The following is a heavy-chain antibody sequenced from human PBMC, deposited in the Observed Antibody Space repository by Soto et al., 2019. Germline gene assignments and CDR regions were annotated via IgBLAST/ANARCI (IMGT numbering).Heavy chain of an antibody. V-gene: IGHV4-31*03. CDR3: ARDSHSQQPNHRWGGGYMDV. Sequence: QLQLQESGPGLVKPSQTLSLTCPVSGGSISNGGYYWSWIRQHPGKGLEWIGSIYFSGSTYYNPSLQGRVTISVATPKNQFSLKLSSVTAADTAVYYCARDSHSQQPNHRWGGGYMDVWGKGTTVTVSS. D-gene: IGHD6-13*01. CDR1: GGSISNGGYY. J-gene: IGHJ6*03. CDR2: IYFSGST.